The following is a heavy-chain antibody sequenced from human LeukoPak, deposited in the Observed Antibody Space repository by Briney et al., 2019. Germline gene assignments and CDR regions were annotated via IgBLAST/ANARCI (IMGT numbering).Heavy chain of an antibody. Sequence: PSETLSLTCTVSGGSISSYYWSWIRQPPWKGLEWIGYIYYSGSTNYNPSLKSRVTISVDTSKNRFSLKLSSVTAADTAVYYCAREGQSYDVGAYFDYWGQGTLVTVSS. CDR3: AREGQSYDVGAYFDY. J-gene: IGHJ4*02. CDR2: IYYSGST. D-gene: IGHD1-26*01. CDR1: GGSISSYY. V-gene: IGHV4-59*01.